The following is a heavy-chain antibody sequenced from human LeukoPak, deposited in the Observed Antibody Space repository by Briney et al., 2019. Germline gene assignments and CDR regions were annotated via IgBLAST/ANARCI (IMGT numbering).Heavy chain of an antibody. Sequence: GGSLRLSCAASGFIFSDYVMNWVRQAPGKGLEWVSTISGSGGTYYADSVKGRFTISRDNAKNSLYLQMNSLRAEDTAVYYCAELGITMIGGVWGKGTTVTISS. CDR1: GFIFSDYV. CDR3: AELGITMIGGV. D-gene: IGHD3-10*02. CDR2: ISGSGGT. J-gene: IGHJ6*04. V-gene: IGHV3-69-1*02.